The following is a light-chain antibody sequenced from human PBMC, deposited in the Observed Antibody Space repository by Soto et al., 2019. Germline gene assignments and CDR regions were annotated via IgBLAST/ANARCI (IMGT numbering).Light chain of an antibody. V-gene: IGKV2-30*01. CDR3: MQGSHWPLT. CDR1: LSLDSGDGTTY. Sequence: DVVLTQSPLSLPVTLGQPASISCTSTLSLDSGDGTTYWNWFQQRPGQSPRRLIYKVSNRDSGVRDRFSASGSGTDFTLKISRVEAEDVGVYYCMQGSHWPLTFGGGTKVEI. CDR2: KVS. J-gene: IGKJ4*01.